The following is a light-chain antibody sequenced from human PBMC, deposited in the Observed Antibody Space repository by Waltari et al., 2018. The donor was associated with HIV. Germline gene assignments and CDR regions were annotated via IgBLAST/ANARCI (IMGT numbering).Light chain of an antibody. J-gene: IGKJ4*01. Sequence: DIQMTQSPSSLSASVGDRVTITCRASHDISTWLAWYQQKPEKAPKSLIYAASNLQSGVPPRFSGSGSGTDFTLTISSLQPEDFATYYCQQYNAYPLTFGGGTKVEIK. CDR3: QQYNAYPLT. CDR1: HDISTW. V-gene: IGKV1D-16*01. CDR2: AAS.